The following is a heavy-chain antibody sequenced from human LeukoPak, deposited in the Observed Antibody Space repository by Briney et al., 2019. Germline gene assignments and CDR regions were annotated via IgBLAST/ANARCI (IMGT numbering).Heavy chain of an antibody. CDR3: ARDYYYYYGMDV. V-gene: IGHV4-59*01. CDR1: GFTFSSYA. CDR2: IYYSGST. J-gene: IGHJ6*02. Sequence: PGGSLRLSCAASGFTFSSYAMSWIRQPPGKGLEWIGYIYYSGSTNYNPSLKSRVTISVDTSKNQFSLKLSSVTAADTAVYYCARDYYYYYGMDVWGQGTTVTVSS.